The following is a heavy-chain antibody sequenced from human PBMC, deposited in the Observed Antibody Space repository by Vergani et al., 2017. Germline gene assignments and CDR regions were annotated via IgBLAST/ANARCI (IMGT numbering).Heavy chain of an antibody. CDR2: TRPHEDGA. J-gene: IGHJ4*02. Sequence: VQLMESGGGWAQPGGSLRLSCSASGLTLSSYGVHWVRQAPGRGLESVTFTRPHEDGAFYSASVRGRFTVSRDNSKNTLHLQMNSLRADDTAVYYCTKGSRGYTGYFFDYWGQGTLATVSS. CDR1: GLTLSSYG. D-gene: IGHD5-12*01. CDR3: TKGSRGYTGYFFDY. V-gene: IGHV3-30*02.